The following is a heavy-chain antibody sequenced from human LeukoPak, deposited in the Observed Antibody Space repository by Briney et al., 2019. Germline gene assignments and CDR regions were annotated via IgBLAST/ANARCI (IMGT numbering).Heavy chain of an antibody. CDR1: GFTFSSYG. CDR3: ARDEQRDFDY. Sequence: PGRSLRLSCAASGFTFSSYGMHWVRQAPGKGLEWVSSISSSSSYIYYADSVKGRFTISRDNAKNSLYLQMNSLRAEDTAVYYCARDEQRDFDYWGQGTLVTVSS. V-gene: IGHV3-21*01. D-gene: IGHD1/OR15-1a*01. J-gene: IGHJ4*02. CDR2: ISSSSSYI.